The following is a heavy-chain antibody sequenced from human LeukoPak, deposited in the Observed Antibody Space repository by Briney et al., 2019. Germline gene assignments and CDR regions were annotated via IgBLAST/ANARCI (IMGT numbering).Heavy chain of an antibody. CDR1: GYTFTRYG. J-gene: IGHJ4*02. CDR3: AREYGSGSRYFDY. CDR2: ISTYNGNT. Sequence: GASVKVSCKASGYTFTRYGISWVRQAPGQGLERMGWISTYNGNTNYAQKLQGRVTMTTDTSTSTAYMELRSLRSDDTAVYYCAREYGSGSRYFDYWGQGTLVSVSS. V-gene: IGHV1-18*01. D-gene: IGHD3-10*01.